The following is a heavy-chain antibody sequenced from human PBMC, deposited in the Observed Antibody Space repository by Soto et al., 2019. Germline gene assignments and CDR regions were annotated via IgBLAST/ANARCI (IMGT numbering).Heavy chain of an antibody. V-gene: IGHV1-69*13. D-gene: IGHD6-6*01. CDR2: IIPIFGTA. CDR3: ARSAARPSYYFDY. Sequence: AASVKVSCKASGGTFSSYAISLVRQAPGQGLEWMGGIIPIFGTANYAQKFQGRVTITADESTSTAYMELSSLRSEDTAVYYCARSAARPSYYFDYWGQGTLVTVSS. J-gene: IGHJ4*02. CDR1: GGTFSSYA.